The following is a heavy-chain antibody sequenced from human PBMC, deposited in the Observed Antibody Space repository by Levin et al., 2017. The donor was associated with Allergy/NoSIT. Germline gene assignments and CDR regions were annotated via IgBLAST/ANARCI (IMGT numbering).Heavy chain of an antibody. CDR2: IYSGGST. V-gene: IGHV3-66*02. CDR3: ARDCYGSGSYNLGY. Sequence: LAGGSLRLSCAASGFTVSSNYMSWVRQAPGKGLEWVSVIYSGGSTYYADSVKGRFTISRDNSKNTLYLQMNSLRAEDTAVYYCARDCYGSGSYNLGYWGQGTLVTVSS. D-gene: IGHD3-10*01. J-gene: IGHJ4*02. CDR1: GFTVSSNY.